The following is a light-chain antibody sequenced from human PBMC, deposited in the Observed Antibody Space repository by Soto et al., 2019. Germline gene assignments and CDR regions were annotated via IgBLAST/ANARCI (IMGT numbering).Light chain of an antibody. CDR1: QSISSW. J-gene: IGKJ1*01. Sequence: DIQMTQSPSTLSSSVGDRVTITCRASQSISSWLAWYQQKPGKAPKLLIYKASSLESGVPARFSGSGSGTEFTLRISSLQPDDFATYYCQQYKSYSTFGQGTKVEIK. CDR3: QQYKSYST. V-gene: IGKV1-5*03. CDR2: KAS.